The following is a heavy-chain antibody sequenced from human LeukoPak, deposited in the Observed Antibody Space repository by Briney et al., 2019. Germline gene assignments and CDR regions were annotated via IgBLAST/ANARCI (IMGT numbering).Heavy chain of an antibody. CDR1: GGTFSSYA. D-gene: IGHD3-22*01. CDR3: ASRSHYYDSSGYADY. Sequence: GASVKVSCKASGGTFSSYAISWVRQAPGQGLEWMGRIIPILGTANYAQKFQGRVTITADKSTSTAYMELSSLRSEDTAVYYCASRSHYYDSSGYADYWGQGTLVTVSS. V-gene: IGHV1-69*04. J-gene: IGHJ4*02. CDR2: IIPILGTA.